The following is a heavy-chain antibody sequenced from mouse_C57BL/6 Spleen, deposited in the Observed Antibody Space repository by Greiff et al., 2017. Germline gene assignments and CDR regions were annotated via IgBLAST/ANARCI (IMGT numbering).Heavy chain of an antibody. J-gene: IGHJ4*01. CDR3: ARVDYGNYDYAMDY. CDR2: IYPRSGNT. D-gene: IGHD2-1*01. CDR1: GYTFTSYG. V-gene: IGHV1-81*01. Sequence: QVQLQQSGAELARPGASVKLSCKASGYTFTSYGISWVKQRTGQGLEWIGEIYPRSGNTYYNEKFKGKATLTADKSSSTAYMELRSLTSEDSAVYFCARVDYGNYDYAMDYWGQGTSVTVSS.